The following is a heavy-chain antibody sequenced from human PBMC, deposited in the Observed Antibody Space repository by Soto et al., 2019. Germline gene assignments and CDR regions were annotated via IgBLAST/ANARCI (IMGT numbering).Heavy chain of an antibody. Sequence: QVQLVESGGGVVQPGRSLRLSCAASGFTFSSYAMHWVRQAPGKGLEWVAVISYDGSNKYYADSVKGRFTISRDNSKNTLYLPMNSVRGEDTAVYYCASTVDIWCQGTMVTVSS. V-gene: IGHV3-30-3*01. J-gene: IGHJ3*02. CDR3: ASTVDI. CDR1: GFTFSSYA. CDR2: ISYDGSNK.